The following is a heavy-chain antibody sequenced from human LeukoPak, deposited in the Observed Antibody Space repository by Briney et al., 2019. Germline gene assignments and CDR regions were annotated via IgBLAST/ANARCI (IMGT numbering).Heavy chain of an antibody. CDR2: IYYSGST. J-gene: IGHJ4*02. Sequence: PSETLSLTCTVSGGSISSGDYYWSWIRQPPGKGLEWIGYIYYSGSTYYNPSLKSRVTISVDTSKNQFSLKLSSVTAADTAVYYCARALPSSSGWYGSLDYWGQGTLVTVSS. V-gene: IGHV4-30-4*01. D-gene: IGHD6-19*01. CDR1: GGSISSGDYY. CDR3: ARALPSSSGWYGSLDY.